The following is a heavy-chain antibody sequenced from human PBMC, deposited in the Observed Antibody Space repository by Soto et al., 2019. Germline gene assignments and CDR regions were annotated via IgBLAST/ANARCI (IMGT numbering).Heavy chain of an antibody. Sequence: GGSLRLSCAASGFTVRTNYMSWVRQARGKGLGWVSVIYSGGSTYYADYVKGRFTISRDNSKNTLYLQMNSLRAEDTAVYYCIPIAARLSGMDVWGQGTTVTVSS. D-gene: IGHD6-6*01. CDR3: IPIAARLSGMDV. J-gene: IGHJ6*02. CDR1: GFTVRTNY. V-gene: IGHV3-53*01. CDR2: IYSGGST.